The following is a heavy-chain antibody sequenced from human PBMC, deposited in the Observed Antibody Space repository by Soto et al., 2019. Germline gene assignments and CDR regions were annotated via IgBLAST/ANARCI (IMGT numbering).Heavy chain of an antibody. Sequence: PSETLSITCTVSGGSVSSGSYYWSWIRQPPGKGLEWIGYIYYSGSTNYNPSLKSRVTISVDTSKNQFSLKLSSVTAADTAVYYCARVNPAAGRKVSEYFQHWGQGTLVTVSS. CDR3: ARVNPAAGRKVSEYFQH. V-gene: IGHV4-61*01. J-gene: IGHJ1*01. D-gene: IGHD6-13*01. CDR1: GGSVSSGSYY. CDR2: IYYSGST.